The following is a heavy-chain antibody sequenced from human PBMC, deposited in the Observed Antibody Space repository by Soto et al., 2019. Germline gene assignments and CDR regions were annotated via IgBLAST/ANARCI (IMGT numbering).Heavy chain of an antibody. Sequence: GGSLRLSCAASGFTFSSYSMNWVRQAPGKGLEWVSSISSSSSYIYYADSVKGRFTISRDNAKNSLYLQMNSLRAADTAVYYCASFYCSGGSCYYYYYYMDVWGKGTTVTVSS. D-gene: IGHD2-15*01. V-gene: IGHV3-21*01. CDR1: GFTFSSYS. CDR2: ISSSSSYI. J-gene: IGHJ6*03. CDR3: ASFYCSGGSCYYYYYYMDV.